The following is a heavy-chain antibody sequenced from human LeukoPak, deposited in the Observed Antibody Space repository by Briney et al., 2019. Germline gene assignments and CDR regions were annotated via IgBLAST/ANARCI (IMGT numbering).Heavy chain of an antibody. Sequence: ASVKVSCKASGYTFISYGISWVRQAPGQGLEWMGWISAYNGNTNYAQKLQGRVTMTTDTSTSTAYMELRSLRSDDTAVYYCARGYYDILTGYYTHNFDYWGQGTLVTVSS. V-gene: IGHV1-18*01. CDR3: ARGYYDILTGYYTHNFDY. CDR1: GYTFISYG. D-gene: IGHD3-9*01. CDR2: ISAYNGNT. J-gene: IGHJ4*02.